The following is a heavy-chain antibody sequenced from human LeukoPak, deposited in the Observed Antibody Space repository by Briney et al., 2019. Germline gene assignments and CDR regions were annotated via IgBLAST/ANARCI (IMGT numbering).Heavy chain of an antibody. CDR2: ISSSGNYI. Sequence: GGSLRLSCAASRFTFSSYSMNWVRQAPGKGLEWVSSISSSGNYIYYADSVKGRFTISRDNAKNSLYLQMNSLRAEDTAVYYCSRDSIQQQLVLEDRGYPYYFEHWGQGTLVTASS. V-gene: IGHV3-21*01. J-gene: IGHJ4*02. CDR1: RFTFSSYS. D-gene: IGHD6-13*01. CDR3: SRDSIQQQLVLEDRGYPYYFEH.